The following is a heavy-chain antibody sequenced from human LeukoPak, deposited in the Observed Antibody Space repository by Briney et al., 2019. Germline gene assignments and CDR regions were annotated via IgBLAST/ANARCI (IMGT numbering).Heavy chain of an antibody. J-gene: IGHJ4*02. CDR3: AKDLNFSGYDFKGRPALGFDY. Sequence: GGSLRLSCAASGFTFSSYAMSWVRQAPGKGLEWVSAISGSGGSTYYADSVKGRFTISRDNSKNTLYLQMNSLRAEDTAVYYCAKDLNFSGYDFKGRPALGFDYWGQGTLVTVSS. V-gene: IGHV3-23*01. CDR2: ISGSGGST. D-gene: IGHD5-12*01. CDR1: GFTFSSYA.